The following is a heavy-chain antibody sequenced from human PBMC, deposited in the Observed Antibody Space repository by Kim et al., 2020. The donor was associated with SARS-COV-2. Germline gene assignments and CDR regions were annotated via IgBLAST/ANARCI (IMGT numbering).Heavy chain of an antibody. CDR2: DGGTT. J-gene: IGHJ4*02. D-gene: IGHD3-22*01. Sequence: DGGTTPYLDSVKGRFTISRDNAKNTLYLQMNSLRAEDTAVYYCARGDYYSYWGQGTLVTVSS. V-gene: IGHV3-74*01. CDR3: ARGDYYSY.